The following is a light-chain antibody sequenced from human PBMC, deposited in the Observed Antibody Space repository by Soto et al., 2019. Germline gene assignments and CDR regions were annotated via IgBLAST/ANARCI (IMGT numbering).Light chain of an antibody. CDR3: QSYDSSLSGSVV. CDR2: GNN. Sequence: QSALTQPPSVSGAPGQRVTISCTGSSSNIGANYDVHWYQQLPGAAPKLLISGNNNRPSGVPDRFSGSNSGTSASLAITGLQAEDEADYYCQSYDSSLSGSVVFGGGTKLTVL. V-gene: IGLV1-40*01. J-gene: IGLJ2*01. CDR1: SSNIGANYD.